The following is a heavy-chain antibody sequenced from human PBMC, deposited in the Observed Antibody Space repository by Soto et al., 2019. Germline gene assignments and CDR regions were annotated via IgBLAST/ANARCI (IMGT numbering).Heavy chain of an antibody. V-gene: IGHV1-18*04. CDR3: ARASDGYRSGWYAGDFDY. J-gene: IGHJ4*02. CDR1: GYTFTSYC. CDR2: IRAYNGYT. Sequence: QVQLVQSGAEVKKPGASVKVSCKASGYTFTSYCISWVRQSPGQGLEWMGWIRAYNGYTNYAQNFQGRVTITTDTSPTTAYIRLRSLIGVDTAVYYCARASDGYRSGWYAGDFDYWGQGPPLTVSS. D-gene: IGHD6-19*01.